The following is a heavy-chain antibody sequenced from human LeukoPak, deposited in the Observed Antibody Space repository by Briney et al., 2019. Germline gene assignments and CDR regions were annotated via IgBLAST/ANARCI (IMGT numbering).Heavy chain of an antibody. CDR3: ARDGGKSAKNWFDP. D-gene: IGHD3-16*01. V-gene: IGHV3-23*01. CDR2: ISGSGGST. CDR1: GFTFSSYA. Sequence: GGSLRLSCAASGFTFSSYAMSWVRQAPGKGLEWVSAISGSGGSTYYADSVKGRFTISRDNAKNSLYLQMNSLRAEDTAVYYCARDGGKSAKNWFDPWGQGTLVTVSS. J-gene: IGHJ5*02.